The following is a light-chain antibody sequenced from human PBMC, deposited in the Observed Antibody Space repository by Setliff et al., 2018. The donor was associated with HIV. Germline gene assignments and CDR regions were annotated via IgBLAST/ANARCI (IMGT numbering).Light chain of an antibody. Sequence: QSVLTQPASVSGSPGQSITISCTGTSSDVGCYDYVSWYQQHPDKAPKLMIYEVSNRPSGVSNRFSGSKSGSTASLTISGLQAEDEADYYCNSKTGTITYVFGTGTKVTVL. CDR3: NSKTGTITYV. V-gene: IGLV2-14*01. CDR1: SSDVGCYDY. CDR2: EVS. J-gene: IGLJ1*01.